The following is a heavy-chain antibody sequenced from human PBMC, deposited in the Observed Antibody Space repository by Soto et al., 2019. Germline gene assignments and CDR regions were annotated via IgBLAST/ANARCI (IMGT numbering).Heavy chain of an antibody. CDR2: ISGSGGST. J-gene: IGHJ3*02. CDR3: ARATYYYDSSGYEDAFDI. V-gene: IGHV3-23*01. D-gene: IGHD3-22*01. Sequence: EVQLLESGGGLVQPGGSLRLSCAASGFTFSSYAMSWVRQAPGKGLEWVSAISGSGGSTYYADSVKGRFTISIDNSKNTLYLQMNSLRAEDTAVYYCARATYYYDSSGYEDAFDIWGQWTMVTVSS. CDR1: GFTFSSYA.